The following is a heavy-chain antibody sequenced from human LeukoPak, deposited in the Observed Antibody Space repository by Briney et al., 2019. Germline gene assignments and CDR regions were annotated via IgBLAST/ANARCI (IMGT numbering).Heavy chain of an antibody. CDR3: ARDSLWFGEFNFDY. V-gene: IGHV7-4-1*02. Sequence: ASVKVSCKAPGYTFTGYYMHWVRQAPGPGREWMGWINTNTGNPTYAQGFTGRFVFSLDTSVSTAYLQISSLKAEDTAVYYCARDSLWFGEFNFDYWGQGTLVTVSS. CDR1: GYTFTGYY. J-gene: IGHJ4*02. D-gene: IGHD3-10*01. CDR2: INTNTGNP.